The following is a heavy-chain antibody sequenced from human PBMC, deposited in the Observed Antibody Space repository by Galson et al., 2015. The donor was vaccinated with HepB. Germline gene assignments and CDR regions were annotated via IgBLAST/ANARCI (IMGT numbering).Heavy chain of an antibody. Sequence: SLRLSCAASGFTFSNYGMGWVRQAPGKGLEWVAVIWFDGNNKYYIDSVKGRFTISRDNYKNMMYLQMNSLRAEDTAVYYCTRDNWNAESYFDYWGQGTLVTVSS. CDR1: GFTFSNYG. D-gene: IGHD1-20*01. CDR2: IWFDGNNK. V-gene: IGHV3-33*08. J-gene: IGHJ4*02. CDR3: TRDNWNAESYFDY.